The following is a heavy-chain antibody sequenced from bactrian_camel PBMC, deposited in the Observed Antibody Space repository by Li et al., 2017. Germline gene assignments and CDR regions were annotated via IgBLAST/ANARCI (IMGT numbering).Heavy chain of an antibody. Sequence: HVQLVESGGGSVQAGGSQRLSCAASGYDGTMYCVAWFRQVPGKQREGVAAIRTDLVSTYYADSVKGRFTISRDDAKHAVYLQMASLKPEDTAIYYCAATMGDYALGVPLSPGDCEESDFGWWGQGTQVTVS. D-gene: IGHD5*01. CDR2: IRTDLVST. CDR1: GYDGTMYC. J-gene: IGHJ6*01. V-gene: IGHV3S53*01. CDR3: AATMGDYALGVPLSPGDCEESDFGW.